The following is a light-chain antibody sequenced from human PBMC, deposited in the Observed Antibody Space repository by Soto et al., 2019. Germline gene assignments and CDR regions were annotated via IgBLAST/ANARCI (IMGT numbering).Light chain of an antibody. V-gene: IGKV3-20*01. CDR2: GAS. J-gene: IGKJ1*01. Sequence: EIVLTQSPGTLSLSPRERATLSCRASQSINDNYLAWYQHKPGHAPRLLIYGASSRAPGIPDRFSGSGSGTDFTLTISRLEPEDFAIYYCQQYAASPRTFGQGTQVEVK. CDR1: QSINDNY. CDR3: QQYAASPRT.